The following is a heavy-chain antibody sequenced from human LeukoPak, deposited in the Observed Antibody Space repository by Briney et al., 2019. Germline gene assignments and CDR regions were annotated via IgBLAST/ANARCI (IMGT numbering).Heavy chain of an antibody. D-gene: IGHD6-6*01. Sequence: PGGSLRLSCAASGFTFNNYWKWWVRQASGKGLEWVANINPDGSDKYYVDSVKGRFTISRDNAKNSLYLQMNSLRAEDTAVYYCARDLRIAALRYYFDYWGQGTLVTVSS. CDR3: ARDLRIAALRYYFDY. CDR1: GFTFNNYW. CDR2: INPDGSDK. V-gene: IGHV3-7*01. J-gene: IGHJ4*02.